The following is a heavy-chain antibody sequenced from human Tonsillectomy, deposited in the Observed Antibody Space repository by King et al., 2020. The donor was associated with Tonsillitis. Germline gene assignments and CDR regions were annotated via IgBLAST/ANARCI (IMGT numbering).Heavy chain of an antibody. CDR2: IYYSGST. D-gene: IGHD3-16*02. CDR1: GGSISSGDYY. CDR3: ARGVTFGGVIVN. V-gene: IGHV4-30-4*01. J-gene: IGHJ4*02. Sequence: VQLVESGPGLVKPSQTLSLPCTVSGGSISSGDYYWSWIRQPPGKGLEWIGYIYYSGSTYYNPSLKSRVTISVDTSKNQFSLKLSSVTAADTAVYYCARGVTFGGVIVNWGQGTLVTVSS.